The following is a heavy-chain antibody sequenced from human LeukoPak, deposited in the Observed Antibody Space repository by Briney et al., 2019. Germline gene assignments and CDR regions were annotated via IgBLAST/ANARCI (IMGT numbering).Heavy chain of an antibody. D-gene: IGHD5-18*01. CDR2: INSDGSST. Sequence: GGSLRLSCAASGFTFSSYWMHWVRQAPGKGLVWVSRINSDGSSTSYADSVKGRFTISRDNAKNTLYLQMNGLRAEDTAVYYCARYSYGFAFDYWGQGTLVTVSS. CDR1: GFTFSSYW. J-gene: IGHJ4*02. V-gene: IGHV3-74*01. CDR3: ARYSYGFAFDY.